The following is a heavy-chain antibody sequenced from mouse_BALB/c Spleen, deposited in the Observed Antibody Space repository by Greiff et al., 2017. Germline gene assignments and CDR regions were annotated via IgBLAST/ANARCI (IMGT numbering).Heavy chain of an antibody. Sequence: QVQLKESGAGLVAPAQSLSITCTASGFSLTSYGVHWVRQPPGKGLEWLGVIWAGGSTNYNSALMSRLSISKDNSKSQVFLKMNSLQTDDTAMYYCARESYDGAMDYWGQGTSVTVSS. D-gene: IGHD2-12*01. J-gene: IGHJ4*01. CDR1: GFSLTSYG. CDR2: IWAGGST. CDR3: ARESYDGAMDY. V-gene: IGHV2-9*02.